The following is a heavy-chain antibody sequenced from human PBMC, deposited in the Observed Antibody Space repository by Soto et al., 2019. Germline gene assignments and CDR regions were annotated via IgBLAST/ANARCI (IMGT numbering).Heavy chain of an antibody. J-gene: IGHJ4*02. CDR2: ISGDSGDI. CDR3: ARSRYYDASRGSSSNFAS. Sequence: EVQLVESGGGLVKPGGSLRLSCAASGFTFSNYIMNWVRQAPGKGLAWVSSISGDSGDIYYADSVKGRFTISRDNAKHSLHLLMNSLRVEDTAVFYCARSRYYDASRGSSSNFASWGQGTLVTVSS. V-gene: IGHV3-21*01. D-gene: IGHD3-3*01. CDR1: GFTFSNYI.